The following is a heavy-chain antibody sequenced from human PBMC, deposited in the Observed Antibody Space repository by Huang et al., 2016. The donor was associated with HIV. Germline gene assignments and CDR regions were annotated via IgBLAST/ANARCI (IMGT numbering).Heavy chain of an antibody. V-gene: IGHV4-39*01. Sequence: LQLQESGPGLVKSSETLSLICTVSGCSISRRSYYWGWIRQPPGKGLEWIGSIYYSGNTDYNPPLKSRVTISVDTSKKQFSRKVNSVTAADTAVYYCARHGRVAGHYYNNMDVWGRGTTVTVSS. CDR3: ARHGRVAGHYYNNMDV. D-gene: IGHD6-19*01. CDR2: IYYSGNT. CDR1: GCSISRRSYY. J-gene: IGHJ6*02.